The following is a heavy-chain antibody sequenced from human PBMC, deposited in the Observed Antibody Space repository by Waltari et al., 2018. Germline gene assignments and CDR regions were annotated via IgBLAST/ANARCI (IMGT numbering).Heavy chain of an antibody. CDR3: ARSPVEYSSSPPDY. Sequence: EVQLVESGGGWVQPGGSLRLSCAASGLTVSSYSMNWVRRAHGKGLEWFSSISSSSSTISYADSVQGRFTISRDNAKNSLYLQMTSLRAEDTAVYYCARSPVEYSSSPPDYWGQGTLVTVSS. J-gene: IGHJ4*02. CDR1: GLTVSSYS. V-gene: IGHV3-48*04. D-gene: IGHD6-6*01. CDR2: ISSSSSTI.